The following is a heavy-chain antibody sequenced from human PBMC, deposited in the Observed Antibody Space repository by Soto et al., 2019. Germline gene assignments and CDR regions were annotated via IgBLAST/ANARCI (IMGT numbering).Heavy chain of an antibody. CDR1: GGSISSYY. Sequence: QVQLQESGPGLVKPSETLSLTCTVSGGSISSYYWSWIRQPPGKGLEWIGYIYYSGSTNYNPSLKRRVTISVDTSKNQFSLKLSSVTAADTAVYYCARRVATTQRDYYGMDVWGPGTTVTVSS. CDR3: ARRVATTQRDYYGMDV. CDR2: IYYSGST. J-gene: IGHJ6*02. V-gene: IGHV4-59*01. D-gene: IGHD5-12*01.